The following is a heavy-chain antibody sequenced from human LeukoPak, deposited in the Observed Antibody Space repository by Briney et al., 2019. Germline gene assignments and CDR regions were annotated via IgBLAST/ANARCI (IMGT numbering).Heavy chain of an antibody. Sequence: SETLSLTCAVSGDSISSSNWWTWVRQPPGKGLEWIGEIYHSGNTNYNPSLKSRVTMSVDKSKNQFSLNLNSVTAADTAVYYCAGGAPGFHNFAYGGEGSLVTVSS. CDR2: IYHSGNT. CDR3: AGGAPGFHNFAY. J-gene: IGHJ4*02. CDR1: GDSISSSNW. D-gene: IGHD3-16*01. V-gene: IGHV4-4*02.